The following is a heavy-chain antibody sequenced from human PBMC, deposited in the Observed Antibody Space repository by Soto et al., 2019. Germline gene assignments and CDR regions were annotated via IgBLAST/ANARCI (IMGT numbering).Heavy chain of an antibody. Sequence: SELLSLSCTVSGGSISSYYWSWIRQPPGKGLEWIGYIYYSGSTNYNPSLKSRVTISVDTSKNQFSLKLSSVTAADTAVYYCARGNSCSGGSCYHNWFDPWGQGTLVTVSS. D-gene: IGHD2-15*01. CDR1: GGSISSYY. V-gene: IGHV4-59*01. CDR3: ARGNSCSGGSCYHNWFDP. CDR2: IYYSGST. J-gene: IGHJ5*02.